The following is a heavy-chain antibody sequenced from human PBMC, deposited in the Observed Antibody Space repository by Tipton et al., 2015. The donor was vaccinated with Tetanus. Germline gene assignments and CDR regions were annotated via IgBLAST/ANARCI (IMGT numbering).Heavy chain of an antibody. CDR2: VYVSGKT. CDR3: AGCSATSCYH. Sequence: TLSLTCNVSSGSFSGFYWTWIRQSAGRELEWIGRVYVSGKTNYNPSVQGRVSMSVDTSKNQVALNLTSVTSADTAVYFCAGCSATSCYHWGRGALVIVSS. J-gene: IGHJ4*02. D-gene: IGHD2-2*01. CDR1: SGSFSGFY. V-gene: IGHV4-4*07.